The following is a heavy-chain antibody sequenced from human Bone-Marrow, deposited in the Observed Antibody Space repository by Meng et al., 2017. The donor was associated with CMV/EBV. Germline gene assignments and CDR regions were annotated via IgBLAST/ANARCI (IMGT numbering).Heavy chain of an antibody. CDR1: GIVFNNYG. V-gene: IGHV3-43D*03. J-gene: IGHJ6*02. CDR3: AKDSSNWNLYYYYGMDV. D-gene: IGHD1-7*01. CDR2: ISWDGGST. Sequence: GESLKISCAASGIVFNNYGIHWLRQAPGKGLEWVSLISWDGGSTYYADSVKGRFTISRDNSKNSLYLQMNSLRAEDTALYYCAKDSSNWNLYYYYGMDVWGQGTTVTVSS.